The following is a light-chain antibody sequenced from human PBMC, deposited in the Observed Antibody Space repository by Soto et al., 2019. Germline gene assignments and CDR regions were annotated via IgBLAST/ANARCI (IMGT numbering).Light chain of an antibody. J-gene: IGKJ3*01. CDR3: QQYDNLPIT. Sequence: DIQMTQSPSSLSASVGERVTITCQASQDISNYLNWYQQKPGKAPKLLIYDASNLETGVPSRFSGSGSWTDFTFTISSLQPEDIATYYCQQYDNLPITFGPGTKVDIK. CDR2: DAS. V-gene: IGKV1-33*01. CDR1: QDISNY.